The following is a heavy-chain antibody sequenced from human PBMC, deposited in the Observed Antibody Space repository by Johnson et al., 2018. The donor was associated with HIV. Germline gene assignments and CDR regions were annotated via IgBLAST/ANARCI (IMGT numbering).Heavy chain of an antibody. CDR2: ISYDGSNK. J-gene: IGHJ3*02. CDR1: GFTFSSYA. Sequence: QVTLVESGGGVVQPGRSLRLSCAASGFTFSSYAMHWVRQAPGKGLEWVAVISYDGSNKYYADSVKGRFTISRDNSKNTLYLQMNILRSEDTAVYYCAKDRYIKGASTGFDIWGQGTMVTVSS. V-gene: IGHV3-30*04. D-gene: IGHD1-26*01. CDR3: AKDRYIKGASTGFDI.